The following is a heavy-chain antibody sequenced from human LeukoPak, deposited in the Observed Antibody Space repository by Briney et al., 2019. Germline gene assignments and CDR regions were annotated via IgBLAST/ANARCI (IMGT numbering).Heavy chain of an antibody. V-gene: IGHV1-46*01. Sequence: ASVKVSCKASGYTFTSYYMHWVRQAPGQGLEWMGIINPSGGDASYAQKFQGRVTMTRDMSTSTVYKELSSLRSEDTAVYYCARMIHSGRYFYYFDYWGQGTLVTVSS. CDR1: GYTFTSYY. CDR2: INPSGGDA. D-gene: IGHD1-26*01. J-gene: IGHJ4*02. CDR3: ARMIHSGRYFYYFDY.